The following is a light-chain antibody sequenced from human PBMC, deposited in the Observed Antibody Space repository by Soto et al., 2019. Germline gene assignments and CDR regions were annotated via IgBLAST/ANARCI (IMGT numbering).Light chain of an antibody. J-gene: IGKJ4*01. CDR1: QSVSSY. Sequence: EIVMTQSPATLSVSPGERAPLSCRASQSVSSYLAWFQQKPGQAPRLLIYDASNRATGIPARFSGSGSGTDFTLTISSLEPEDFAIYYCQQRSNWPLTFGGGTKVDIK. V-gene: IGKV3-11*01. CDR2: DAS. CDR3: QQRSNWPLT.